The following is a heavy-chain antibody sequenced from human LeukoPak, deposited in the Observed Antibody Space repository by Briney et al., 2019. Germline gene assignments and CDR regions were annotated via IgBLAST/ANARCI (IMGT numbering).Heavy chain of an antibody. V-gene: IGHV4-4*02. Sequence: SETLSLTCTVSDGSIKTNYWWTWVRQPPGKGLEWIGETWHSGSSTNYNPSLKSRVTISVDKPKSQFSRKLTSVTAADTAIYYCARGNEYTWWQWSQATLVTVSS. CDR1: DGSIKTNYW. CDR3: ARGNEYTWWQ. D-gene: IGHD2-15*01. CDR2: TWHSGSST. J-gene: IGHJ4*02.